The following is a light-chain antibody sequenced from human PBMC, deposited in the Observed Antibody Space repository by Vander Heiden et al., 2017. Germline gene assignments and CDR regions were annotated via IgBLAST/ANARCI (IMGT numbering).Light chain of an antibody. CDR2: AAS. Sequence: ALQMTQSPSSLSASVGDRVTITCRASQGIRNDLGWYQQKPGKAHKLLMYAASSLQSGVPARFSGSGSGTDFTLTISSLQPEDFATYYCLQDYNYPTFGQGTKVEIK. CDR3: LQDYNYPT. V-gene: IGKV1-6*01. CDR1: QGIRND. J-gene: IGKJ1*01.